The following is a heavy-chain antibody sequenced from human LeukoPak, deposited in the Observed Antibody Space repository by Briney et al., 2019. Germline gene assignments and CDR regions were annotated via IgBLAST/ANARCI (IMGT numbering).Heavy chain of an antibody. V-gene: IGHV3-11*06. Sequence: GGSLRLSCAASGFTFSDYYMSWIRQAPGKGLEWVSYISSSSSYTNYADSVKGRFTISRDNAKNSLYLQMDSLRAEDTAVYYCARVPDSDYSYFDYWGQGTLVTVSS. CDR2: ISSSSSYT. CDR3: ARVPDSDYSYFDY. D-gene: IGHD4-11*01. CDR1: GFTFSDYY. J-gene: IGHJ4*02.